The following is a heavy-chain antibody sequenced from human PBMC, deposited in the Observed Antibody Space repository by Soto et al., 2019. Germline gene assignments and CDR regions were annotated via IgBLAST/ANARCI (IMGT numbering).Heavy chain of an antibody. CDR1: GFTFSNYT. CDR3: ARGSAEAGTAAIDN. Sequence: EVQLVESGGGLVKPGGSLRLSCAASGFTFSNYTMNWVRQAPGKGLEWVSSISSSSSYIYYADSVKGRFTISRDNAKNSLYLQMNSLRAEDSAVYYCARGSAEAGTAAIDNWGQRTLVTVSS. V-gene: IGHV3-21*01. J-gene: IGHJ4*02. D-gene: IGHD6-19*01. CDR2: ISSSSSYI.